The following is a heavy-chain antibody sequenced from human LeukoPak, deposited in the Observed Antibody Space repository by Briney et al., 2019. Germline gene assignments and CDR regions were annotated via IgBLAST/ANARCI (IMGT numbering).Heavy chain of an antibody. Sequence: PSETLSLTCAVYGGSFSGYYWSWIRQPPGKGLEWIGEINHSGSTNYNPSLKSRVTISVDTSKNRFSLKLSSVTAADTAVYYCASGGELGMFDYWGQGTLVTVSS. CDR2: INHSGST. CDR3: ASGGELGMFDY. V-gene: IGHV4-34*01. D-gene: IGHD1-26*01. CDR1: GGSFSGYY. J-gene: IGHJ4*02.